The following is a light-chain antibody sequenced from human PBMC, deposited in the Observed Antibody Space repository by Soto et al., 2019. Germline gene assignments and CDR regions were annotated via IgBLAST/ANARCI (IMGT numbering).Light chain of an antibody. CDR1: QSISTL. CDR2: AAS. Sequence: DLQMTQSPSTLSASVGDRFTMACRSSQSISTLVAWHQQKPGKAPKLLIYAASSLQSGVPSRFSGSGSGTDFTLTISSLQPEDFATYYCQQSYSGITFGQGTRLEIK. J-gene: IGKJ5*01. CDR3: QQSYSGIT. V-gene: IGKV1-39*01.